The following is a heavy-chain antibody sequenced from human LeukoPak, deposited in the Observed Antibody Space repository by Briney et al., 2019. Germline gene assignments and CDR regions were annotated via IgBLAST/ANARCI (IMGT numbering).Heavy chain of an antibody. CDR2: VNPNSGNS. CDR3: ARPYCSRKTCTRWFDP. CDR1: GYTFNSYD. D-gene: IGHD2-2*01. J-gene: IGHJ5*02. V-gene: IGHV1-8*01. Sequence: ASVKVSCKASGYTFNSYDIHWVRQAAGQGLEWMGWVNPNSGNSGYEEKFQGRVNITMNTSITTAYLGLDNLTSEDTAVYYCARPYCSRKTCTRWFDPWGQGTPVTVSA.